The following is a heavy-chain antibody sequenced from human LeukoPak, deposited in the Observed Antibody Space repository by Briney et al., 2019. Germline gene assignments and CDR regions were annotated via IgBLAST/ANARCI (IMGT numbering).Heavy chain of an antibody. CDR2: ISYDGSNK. V-gene: IGHV3-30*18. CDR1: GFTFSSYG. D-gene: IGHD6-13*01. Sequence: QPGGSLRLSCAASGFTFSSYGMHWVRQAPGKGLEWVAVISYDGSNKYYADSVKGRFTISRDNSKNTLYLQMNSLRAEDTALYYCAKDILPYSSSSNWFDPWGQGTLVTVSS. J-gene: IGHJ5*02. CDR3: AKDILPYSSSSNWFDP.